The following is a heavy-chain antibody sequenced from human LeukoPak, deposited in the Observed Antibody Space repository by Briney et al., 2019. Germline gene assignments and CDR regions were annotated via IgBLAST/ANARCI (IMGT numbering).Heavy chain of an antibody. CDR3: ARDRGSSWYVDY. CDR1: GYGFTSYY. Sequence: ASVKVSCKTSGYGFTSYYIHWVRQAPGQGLEWMGWINPSSAGTEYAQKFQGRVTMTGDTSISTAYMELSRLRSDDTAVYYCARDRGSSWYVDYWGQGTLVTVSS. V-gene: IGHV1-2*02. CDR2: INPSSAGT. J-gene: IGHJ4*02. D-gene: IGHD6-13*01.